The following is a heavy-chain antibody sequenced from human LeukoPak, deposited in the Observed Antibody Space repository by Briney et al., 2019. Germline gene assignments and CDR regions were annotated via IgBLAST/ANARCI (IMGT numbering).Heavy chain of an antibody. CDR3: TRDRGAYNLYDY. CDR1: GFTFSNAW. Sequence: GGSLRLSCAASGFTFSNAWMNWVRQAPGKGLEWVGRIKSKTDGGTTDYAAPVKGRFTISRDDSKNTLYLQMNSLKTEDTAVYHCTRDRGAYNLYDYWGQGTLVTVSS. J-gene: IGHJ4*02. CDR2: IKSKTDGGTT. V-gene: IGHV3-15*07. D-gene: IGHD1-1*01.